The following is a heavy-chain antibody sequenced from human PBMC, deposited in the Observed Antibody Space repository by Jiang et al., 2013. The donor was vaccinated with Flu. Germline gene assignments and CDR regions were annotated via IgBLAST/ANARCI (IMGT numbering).Heavy chain of an antibody. CDR2: IYPGDSDT. J-gene: IGHJ6*02. CDR3: ARHEGYNWNYGRYYYGMDV. D-gene: IGHD1-7*01. Sequence: MPGKGLEWMGIIYPGDSDTRYSPSFQGQVTISADKSISTAYLQWSSLKASDTAMYYCARHEGYNWNYGRYYYGMDVWGQGTTVTVSS. V-gene: IGHV5-51*01.